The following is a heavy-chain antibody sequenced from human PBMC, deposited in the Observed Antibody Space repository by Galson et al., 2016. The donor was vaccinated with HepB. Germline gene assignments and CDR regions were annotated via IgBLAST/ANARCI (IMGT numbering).Heavy chain of an antibody. V-gene: IGHV4-39*01. Sequence: SETLSLTCSVSGASISGTEYYWGWIRQPPGRGLEWIGSIYHTESTYYNPSLESRVTISMDTSKNQLSLRLNSVAAADTGVYYCATGIVVAGKMYYYYMDAWGKGTTVTVSS. D-gene: IGHD2-21*01. J-gene: IGHJ6*03. CDR2: IYHTEST. CDR1: GASISGTEYY. CDR3: ATGIVVAGKMYYYYMDA.